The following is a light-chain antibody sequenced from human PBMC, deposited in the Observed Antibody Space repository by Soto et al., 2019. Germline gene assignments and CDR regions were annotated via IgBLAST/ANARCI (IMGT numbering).Light chain of an antibody. CDR1: QSVSTSY. Sequence: EIVLTQSPGTLSLSPGERATLSCRASQSVSTSYLAWYQQKPGEAPRPLIYGASSTTIGIPDRFSGTGSGTDFTLTISRLELVDFAVYYCQQYDSSPRTFGQGTKVEIK. CDR2: GAS. V-gene: IGKV3-20*01. J-gene: IGKJ1*01. CDR3: QQYDSSPRT.